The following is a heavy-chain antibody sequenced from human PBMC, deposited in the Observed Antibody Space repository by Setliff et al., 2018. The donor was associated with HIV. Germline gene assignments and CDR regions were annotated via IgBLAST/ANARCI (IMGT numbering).Heavy chain of an antibody. V-gene: IGHV3-11*04. Sequence: PGGSLRLSCAASGFTFSDYYMSWIRQAPGKGLEWVSYISSRGSTIYYADSVKGRFTISRDNAKNSLYLQMNTLRAEDTAVYFCANKGLTTDYYYYYMDVWGKGTTVTVSS. CDR3: ANKGLTTDYYYYYMDV. CDR1: GFTFSDYY. CDR2: ISSRGSTI. J-gene: IGHJ6*03.